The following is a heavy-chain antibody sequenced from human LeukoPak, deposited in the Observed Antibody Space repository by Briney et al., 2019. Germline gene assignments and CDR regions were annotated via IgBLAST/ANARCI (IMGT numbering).Heavy chain of an antibody. D-gene: IGHD5-18*01. CDR2: ISSSSSYI. V-gene: IGHV3-21*01. CDR1: GFTFSSYS. J-gene: IGHJ4*02. Sequence: PGGSLRLSCAASGFTFSSYSMNWVRQAPGKGLEWVSSISSSSSYIYYADSVKGRFTISRDNAMNSLYLQMNSLRAEDTAVYYCARDDLYSYGYSSDYWGQGTLVTVSS. CDR3: ARDDLYSYGYSSDY.